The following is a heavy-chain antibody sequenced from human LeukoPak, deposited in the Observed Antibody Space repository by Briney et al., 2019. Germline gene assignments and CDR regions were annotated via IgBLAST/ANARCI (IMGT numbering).Heavy chain of an antibody. CDR1: GFTVSNNY. J-gene: IGHJ4*02. Sequence: GGSLRLSCAASGFTVSNNYMSWVRQAPGKGLEWVSSISSSSSYIYYADSVKGQFTISRDNAKNSLYLQMNSLRAEDTAVYYCARDSVATPYLLDYWGQGTLVTVSS. V-gene: IGHV3-21*01. D-gene: IGHD5-12*01. CDR2: ISSSSSYI. CDR3: ARDSVATPYLLDY.